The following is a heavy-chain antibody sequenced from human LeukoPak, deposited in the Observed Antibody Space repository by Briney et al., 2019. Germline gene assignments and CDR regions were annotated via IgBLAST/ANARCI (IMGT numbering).Heavy chain of an antibody. D-gene: IGHD2-15*01. V-gene: IGHV4-34*01. CDR1: GGSFSGYY. J-gene: IGHJ4*02. CDR3: ASQGDGGNITFDY. Sequence: SETLSLTCAVYGGSFSGYYWSWIRQPPGKGLEWIGEINHSGSTNCNPSLKSRVTISVDTSKNQFSLKLSSVTAADTAVYYCASQGDGGNITFDYWGQGTLVTVSS. CDR2: INHSGST.